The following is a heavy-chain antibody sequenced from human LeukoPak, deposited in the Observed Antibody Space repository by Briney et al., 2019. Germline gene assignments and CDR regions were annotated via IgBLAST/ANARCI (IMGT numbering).Heavy chain of an antibody. CDR2: IYYSGST. J-gene: IGHJ4*02. D-gene: IGHD5-24*01. Sequence: SETLSLTCTVSGGSISSYYWSWIRQPPGKGLEWIGYIYYSGSTNYNPSLKSRVTISVDTSKNQFSLKLSSVTAANTAVYYCAGATFEMAFDYWGQGTLVTVSS. V-gene: IGHV4-59*08. CDR3: AGATFEMAFDY. CDR1: GGSISSYY.